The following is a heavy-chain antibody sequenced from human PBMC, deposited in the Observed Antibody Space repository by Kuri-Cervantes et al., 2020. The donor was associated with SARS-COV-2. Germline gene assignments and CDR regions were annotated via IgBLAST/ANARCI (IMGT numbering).Heavy chain of an antibody. Sequence: GGSLRLSCAASGFTFDDYAMHWVRQAPGKGLEWVSLISWDGGSTYYADSVKGRFTISRDNSKNSLYLQMNSLRAEDTAVYYCARLYYYDSSGYYSPDYWGQGTLVTVSS. CDR3: ARLYYYDSSGYYSPDY. CDR1: GFTFDDYA. D-gene: IGHD3-22*01. J-gene: IGHJ4*02. V-gene: IGHV3-43D*03. CDR2: ISWDGGST.